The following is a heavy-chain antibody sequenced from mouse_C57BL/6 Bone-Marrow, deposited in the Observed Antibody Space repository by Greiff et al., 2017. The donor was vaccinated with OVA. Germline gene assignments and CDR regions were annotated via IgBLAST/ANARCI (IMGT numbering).Heavy chain of an antibody. CDR2: INPTNGGT. D-gene: IGHD1-1*01. CDR1: GYTFTSYW. J-gene: IGHJ2*01. V-gene: IGHV1-53*01. CDR3: AREKELLRFDY. Sequence: QVHVKQPGTELVKPGASVKLSCKASGYTFTSYWMHWVKQRPGQGLEWIGNINPTNGGTNYNEKFKSKATLTVDKSSSTAYMQLSSLTSEDSAVYYCAREKELLRFDYWGQGTTLTVSS.